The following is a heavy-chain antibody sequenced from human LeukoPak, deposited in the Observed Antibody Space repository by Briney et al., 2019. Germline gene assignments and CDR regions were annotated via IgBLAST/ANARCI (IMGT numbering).Heavy chain of an antibody. CDR2: ASSDGSST. Sequence: SGGSLRLSCTAAGFTFSRFSIHWVRQAPGNGLEWVSRASSDGSSTVYADSGNGRFTISRDHDQKRMYVQMNSLRVEDMARYYCARDSDAGFDYWGRPTLVTVCS. J-gene: IGHJ4*02. V-gene: IGHV3-74*01. CDR1: GFTFSRFS. CDR3: ARDSDAGFDY.